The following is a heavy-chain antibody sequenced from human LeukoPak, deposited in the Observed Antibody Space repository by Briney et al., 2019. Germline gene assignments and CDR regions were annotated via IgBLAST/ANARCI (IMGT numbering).Heavy chain of an antibody. J-gene: IGHJ3*02. D-gene: IGHD6-13*01. CDR2: ISGSGGST. V-gene: IGHV3-23*01. Sequence: GGSLRLSCAASGFSFSSYSMNWVRQAPGKGLEWVSSISGSGGSTIYADSVQGRFTISRDNSKNTLYLQMSSLRAEDTAVYYCAKDPGSSSWTGAFDIWGQGTMVTVSS. CDR1: GFSFSSYS. CDR3: AKDPGSSSWTGAFDI.